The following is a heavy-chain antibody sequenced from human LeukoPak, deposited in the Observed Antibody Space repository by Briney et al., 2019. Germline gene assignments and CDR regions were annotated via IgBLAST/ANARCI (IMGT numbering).Heavy chain of an antibody. Sequence: GGSLRLSCTGSGVTFEDYYLSWIRQAPGKGLEWISYVSSTGGDKFYADPVKGRFTISRDNARNSVYMEMNDLIAEDTAFYYCARGENGSFDRWGQGTLVIASS. D-gene: IGHD3-10*01. CDR3: ARGENGSFDR. CDR2: VSSTGGDK. V-gene: IGHV3-11*01. J-gene: IGHJ4*02. CDR1: GVTFEDYY.